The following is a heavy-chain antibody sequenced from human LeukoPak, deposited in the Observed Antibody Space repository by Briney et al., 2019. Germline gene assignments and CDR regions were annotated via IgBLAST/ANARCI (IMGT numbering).Heavy chain of an antibody. Sequence: ASLKVSCKASGYTFTSYAIHWVRQAPGQRLEWMGWINAGNGDTKYSQKFQGRVTITRDTSASTAYMEVSSLRSEDTAVYYCARDRVFSSAWYGAFDIWGQGTMVTVSS. J-gene: IGHJ3*02. CDR2: INAGNGDT. CDR3: ARDRVFSSAWYGAFDI. D-gene: IGHD6-19*01. V-gene: IGHV1-3*01. CDR1: GYTFTSYA.